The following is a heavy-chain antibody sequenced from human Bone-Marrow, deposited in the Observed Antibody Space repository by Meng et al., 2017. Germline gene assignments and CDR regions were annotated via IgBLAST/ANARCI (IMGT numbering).Heavy chain of an antibody. CDR2: IYYTGTT. J-gene: IGHJ4*02. CDR3: ARTPGYSYGQIDS. V-gene: IGHV4-34*11. D-gene: IGHD5-18*01. Sequence: QQWGAGLLKPSATLSLPCAVYGGSFSGYYWSWIRQPPGKGLEWIGYIYYTGTTKYNPSLKSRVTISVDTSKNQFSLNLSSVTAADTALYYCARTPGYSYGQIDSWGQGTLVTVSS. CDR1: GGSFSGYY.